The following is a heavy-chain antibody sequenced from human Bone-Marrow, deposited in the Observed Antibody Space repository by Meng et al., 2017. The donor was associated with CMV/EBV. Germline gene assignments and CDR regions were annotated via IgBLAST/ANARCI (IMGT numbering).Heavy chain of an antibody. CDR2: INHSGST. CDR1: GGSFSGYY. J-gene: IGHJ5*02. V-gene: IGHV4-34*01. Sequence: SETLSLTCAVYGGSFSGYYWSWIRQPPGKGLEWIGEINHSGSTNYNPSLKSRVTISVDTSKNQFSLKLSSVTAADTAVYYCAREKGNYGGAYNWFDPWGHGTLVTVSS. D-gene: IGHD4-23*01. CDR3: AREKGNYGGAYNWFDP.